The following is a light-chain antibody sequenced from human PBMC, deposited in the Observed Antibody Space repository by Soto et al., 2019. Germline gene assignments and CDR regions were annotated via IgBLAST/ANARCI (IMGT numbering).Light chain of an antibody. CDR3: SAYTSSSTLA. CDR1: SSDVGGYDY. J-gene: IGLJ2*01. V-gene: IGLV2-14*01. Sequence: QSVLTQPASVSGSPGQSLTISCTGTSSDVGGYDYVSWYQQHPGKAPKLMIYDVNNRPSGVSDRFSGSKSGNTASLTISGLQAEDEADYYCSAYTSSSTLAFGGGTKLTVL. CDR2: DVN.